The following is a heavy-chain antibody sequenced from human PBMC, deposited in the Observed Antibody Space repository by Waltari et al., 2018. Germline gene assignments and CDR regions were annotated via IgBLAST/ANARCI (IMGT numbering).Heavy chain of an antibody. CDR2: INHSGST. Sequence: QVQLQQWGAGLLKPSETLSLTCAVYGGSFSGYYWSWIRQPPGKGLEWIGEINHSGSTNYNPSLKSRVTISVDTSKNQFSLKLSSVTAADTAVYYGARGGTYYDFWSGYKRGDYWGQGTLVTVSS. CDR1: GGSFSGYY. V-gene: IGHV4-34*01. J-gene: IGHJ4*02. D-gene: IGHD3-3*01. CDR3: ARGGTYYDFWSGYKRGDY.